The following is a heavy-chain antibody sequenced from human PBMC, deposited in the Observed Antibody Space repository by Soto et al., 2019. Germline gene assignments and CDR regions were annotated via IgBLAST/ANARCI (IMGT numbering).Heavy chain of an antibody. CDR2: SSNSGTFT. D-gene: IGHD3-10*02. CDR1: GFSISDHY. Sequence: LTLSCAASGFSISDHYMSWIRQAPGKGLEWVSYSSNSGTFTKYADSVKGRFSISRDNAKNSLYLEINSLRGEDTAIYYSVRSGDNYNVLDYWGQGTPVTVSS. J-gene: IGHJ4*02. CDR3: VRSGDNYNVLDY. V-gene: IGHV3-11*03.